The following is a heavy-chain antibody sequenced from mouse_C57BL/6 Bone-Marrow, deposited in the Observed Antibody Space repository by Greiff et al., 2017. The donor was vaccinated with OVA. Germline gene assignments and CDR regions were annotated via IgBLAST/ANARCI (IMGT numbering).Heavy chain of an antibody. CDR1: GFTFSSYA. V-gene: IGHV5S21*01. D-gene: IGHD1-1*01. Sequence: DVHLVESGEGLVKPGGSLKLSCAASGFTFSSYAMSWVRQTPEKRLEWVAYISSGGDYIYYADTVKGRFTISRDNARNTLYLQMSSLKSEDTAMYYCTRRYYGSSPLWYFDVWGTGTTVTVSS. CDR3: TRRYYGSSPLWYFDV. CDR2: ISSGGDYI. J-gene: IGHJ1*03.